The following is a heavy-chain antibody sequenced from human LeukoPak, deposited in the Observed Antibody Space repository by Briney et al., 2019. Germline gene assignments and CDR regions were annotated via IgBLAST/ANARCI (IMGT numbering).Heavy chain of an antibody. CDR3: ARDPAFTEAFDY. CDR2: INPNSGGT. CDR1: GYTFTGYY. J-gene: IGHJ4*02. V-gene: IGHV1-2*02. Sequence: ASVKVSCKASGYTFTGYYMHWVRQAPGQGLEWMGWINPNSGGTNYAQKFQGRVTMTRDTSISTAYMELSRLRSDDTAVYYCARDPAFTEAFDYWGQGTVVTVSS.